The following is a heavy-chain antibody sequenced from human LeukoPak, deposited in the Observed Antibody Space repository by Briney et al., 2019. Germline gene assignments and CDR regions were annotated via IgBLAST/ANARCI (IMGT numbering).Heavy chain of an antibody. J-gene: IGHJ3*02. V-gene: IGHV1-46*01. CDR3: ACNVDTAMNDAFDI. CDR2: INPSGGST. CDR1: GYTFTSYG. D-gene: IGHD5-18*01. Sequence: ASVKVSFKASGYTFTSYGISWVRQAPGQGLEWMGIINPSGGSTSYAQKFQGGVTMTRDTSTNTVYMERSSLRAEGEAGSFCACNVDTAMNDAFDIGGQRTMLTVSS.